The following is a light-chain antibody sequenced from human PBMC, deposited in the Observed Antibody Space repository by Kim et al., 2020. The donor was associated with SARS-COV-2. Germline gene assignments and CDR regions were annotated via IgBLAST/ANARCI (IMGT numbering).Light chain of an antibody. J-gene: IGLJ3*02. CDR2: EDN. V-gene: IGLV6-57*01. CDR1: SGRIASNY. Sequence: NFMLTQPHSVSESPGKTVTISCTRSSGRIASNYVQWYQQRPGSSPTTVIYEDNQRPSGVPDRFSGSIDSSSNSASLTISGLKTEDEADYYCQSYDSSNQVFGGGTKLTFL. CDR3: QSYDSSNQV.